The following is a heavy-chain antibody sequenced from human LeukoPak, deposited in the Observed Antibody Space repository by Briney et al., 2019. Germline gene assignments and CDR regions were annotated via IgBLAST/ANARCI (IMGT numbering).Heavy chain of an antibody. V-gene: IGHV1-18*04. D-gene: IGHD3-16*02. CDR2: ISAYNGNT. CDR1: GYTFTGYG. CDR3: ARVGFYDYVWGSYRTVDY. Sequence: ASVKVSCKASGYTFTGYGISWVRQAPGQGLEWMGWISAYNGNTNYAQKLQGRVTMTTDTSTSTAYMELRSLRSDDTAVYYCARVGFYDYVWGSYRTVDYWGQGTLVTVSS. J-gene: IGHJ4*02.